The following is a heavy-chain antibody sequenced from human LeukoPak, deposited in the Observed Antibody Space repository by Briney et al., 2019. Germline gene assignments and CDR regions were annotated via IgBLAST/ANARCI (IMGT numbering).Heavy chain of an antibody. Sequence: SETLSLTCNVSGGSIRTSNYYWGWIRQAPGKGLEWIGSIYYSGSTYYNPSLKSRVTISVDTSKNQFSLKLSSVTAADTAVYYCARVGYSSGWYPAFDIWGQGTMVTVSP. CDR1: GGSIRTSNYY. CDR2: IYYSGST. D-gene: IGHD6-19*01. CDR3: ARVGYSSGWYPAFDI. V-gene: IGHV4-39*07. J-gene: IGHJ3*02.